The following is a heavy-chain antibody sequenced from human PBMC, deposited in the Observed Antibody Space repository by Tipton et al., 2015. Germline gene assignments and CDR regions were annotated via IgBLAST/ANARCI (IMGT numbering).Heavy chain of an antibody. CDR1: GGSISSSSYY. CDR3: ANLYVDYDY. D-gene: IGHD4-17*01. J-gene: IGHJ4*02. V-gene: IGHV4-39*01. Sequence: TLSLTCTVSGGSISSSSYYWGWSRQPPGKGLEYIGSIYYSGSTYYNPSLKSRVTISVDTSKNQFSLNLTSVTAADTAIYYCANLYVDYDYWGQGTLVTVSS. CDR2: IYYSGST.